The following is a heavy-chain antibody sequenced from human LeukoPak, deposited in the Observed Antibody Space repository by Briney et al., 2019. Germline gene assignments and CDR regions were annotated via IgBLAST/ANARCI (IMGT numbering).Heavy chain of an antibody. CDR2: IRYDGSNK. D-gene: IGHD3-16*01. Sequence: PGGSLRLSCAASGFTLSSYGMHWVRQAPGKGLEWVAFIRYDGSNKYYADSVKGRFTISRDNSKNTLYLQMNSLRAEDTAVYYCAKPFSNTRDYWGQGTLVTVSS. J-gene: IGHJ4*02. CDR3: AKPFSNTRDY. V-gene: IGHV3-30*02. CDR1: GFTLSSYG.